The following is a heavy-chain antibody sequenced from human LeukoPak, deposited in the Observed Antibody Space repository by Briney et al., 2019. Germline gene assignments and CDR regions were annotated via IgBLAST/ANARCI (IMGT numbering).Heavy chain of an antibody. CDR3: ARDYFTSYYYYGMDV. CDR2: INYSGST. V-gene: IGHV4-59*01. Sequence: SETLSFTCAVSGGSISNYYLNWIRQPPGKGLEWIGYINYSGSTNYNPSLKSRVTISIDTSKNQFSLKLSSVTAADTAVYYCARDYFTSYYYYGMDVWGQGTTVTVSS. CDR1: GGSISNYY. J-gene: IGHJ6*02. D-gene: IGHD2/OR15-2a*01.